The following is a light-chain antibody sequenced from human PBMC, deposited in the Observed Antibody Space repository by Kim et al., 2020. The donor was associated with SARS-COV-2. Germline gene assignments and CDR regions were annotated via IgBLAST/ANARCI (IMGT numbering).Light chain of an antibody. CDR1: QSGRRN. J-gene: IGKJ4*01. Sequence: FPGERAPLSGRASQSGRRNLALYQLKPGQAPRLLIYGSSTRATGIPDRFSGSGSGTEFTLIISSLQSEDFAVYYCQQYKDWPTLTFGGGTKVDIK. CDR2: GSS. CDR3: QQYKDWPTLT. V-gene: IGKV3-15*01.